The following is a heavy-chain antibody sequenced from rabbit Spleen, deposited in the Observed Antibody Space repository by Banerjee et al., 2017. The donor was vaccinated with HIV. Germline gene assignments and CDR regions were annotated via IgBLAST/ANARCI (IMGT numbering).Heavy chain of an antibody. CDR1: GVSFNDKDV. V-gene: IGHV1S45*01. J-gene: IGHJ6*01. D-gene: IGHD8-1*01. CDR2: INMVTGKC. Sequence: QEQLVESGGGLVQPEGSLTLTCKASGVSFNDKDVMCWVRQAPGKGLEWITCINMVTGKCVYASWARGRFIMSRTSSTKVTLQMTRLTAADAAAYFCARDSGTSFSSYGMDLWGQGTLVPVS. CDR3: ARDSGTSFSSYGMDL.